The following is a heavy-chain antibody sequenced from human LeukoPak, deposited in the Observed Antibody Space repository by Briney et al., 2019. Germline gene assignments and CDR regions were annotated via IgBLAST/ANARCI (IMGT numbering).Heavy chain of an antibody. CDR3: ARESKRVGATKMFDY. CDR2: IWYDGSNK. J-gene: IGHJ4*02. D-gene: IGHD1-26*01. Sequence: GGSLRLSCAASGFTFSSYGMHWVRQAPGKGLVWVAVIWYDGSNKYYADSVKGRFTISRDNSKNTLYLQMNSLRAEDTAVYYCARESKRVGATKMFDYWGQGTLVTVSS. V-gene: IGHV3-33*01. CDR1: GFTFSSYG.